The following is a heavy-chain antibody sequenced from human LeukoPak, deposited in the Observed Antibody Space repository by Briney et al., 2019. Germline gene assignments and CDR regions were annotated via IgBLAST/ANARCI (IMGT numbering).Heavy chain of an antibody. CDR2: IYSDNT. CDR1: GFTCSDYS. Sequence: GGSLRLSCVASGFTCSDYSMNWVRQAPGKGLEWVSFIYSDNTHYSDSVKGRFTISRDNSKNTLYLQMNSLRAEDTAVYYCAKPMIVGVYYFDYWGQGTLVTVSS. D-gene: IGHD3-22*01. J-gene: IGHJ4*02. V-gene: IGHV3-53*01. CDR3: AKPMIVGVYYFDY.